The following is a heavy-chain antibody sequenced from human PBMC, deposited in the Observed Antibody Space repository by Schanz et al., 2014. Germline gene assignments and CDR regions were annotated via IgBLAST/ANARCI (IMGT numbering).Heavy chain of an antibody. D-gene: IGHD3-3*01. V-gene: IGHV3-11*01. Sequence: VQLAESGGDLVQPGGSLRLSCTASGFPFSDYFMAWIRQPPGRGLEWVSYIGNGGVTIYYADSVKGRFTISRDNSKNSLYLQLNSLRADDTAVYYCARDRGSGGQNWYFDLWGRGTLVTVAS. J-gene: IGHJ2*01. CDR2: IGNGGVTI. CDR3: ARDRGSGGQNWYFDL. CDR1: GFPFSDYF.